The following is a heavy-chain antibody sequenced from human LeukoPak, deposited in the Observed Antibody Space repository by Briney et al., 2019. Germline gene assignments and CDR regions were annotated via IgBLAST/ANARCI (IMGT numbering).Heavy chain of an antibody. CDR2: MNPNSGNT. CDR1: GYTFTSYD. Sequence: GASVKVSCKASGYTFTSYDINWVRQATGQGLEWMGWMNPNSGNTGYAQKFQGRVTMTRNTSISTAYMELSSLRSEDTAVYYCASEWAGYSSSWFYYYYGMDVWGQGTTVTVSS. CDR3: ASEWAGYSSSWFYYYYGMDV. J-gene: IGHJ6*02. D-gene: IGHD6-13*01. V-gene: IGHV1-8*01.